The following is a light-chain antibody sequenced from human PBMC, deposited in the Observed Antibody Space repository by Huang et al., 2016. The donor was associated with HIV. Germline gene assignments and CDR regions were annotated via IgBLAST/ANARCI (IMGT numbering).Light chain of an antibody. Sequence: DIQMTQSPSSLPASVGDRVTITRRASQGSSNSLAWYQQKPGKAPKLLLYAASKLDSGVPSRFSGSSSGTYYTLTISSLQPEDFATYYCQQYWSTPPATFGQGTKVEIK. V-gene: IGKV1-NL1*01. CDR3: QQYWSTPPAT. CDR2: AAS. CDR1: QGSSNS. J-gene: IGKJ1*01.